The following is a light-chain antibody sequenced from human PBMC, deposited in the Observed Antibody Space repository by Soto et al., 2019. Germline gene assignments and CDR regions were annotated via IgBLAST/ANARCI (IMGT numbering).Light chain of an antibody. CDR2: EVS. CDR1: SSDVGGYNS. Sequence: QSALTQPASVSGSPGQSITISCTGTSSDVGGYNSVSWYQQHPGKAPKLMIYEVSNRPSGVSNRFSGSKSGNTASLTISGLQAEDESDYYCSSYTNSSTLLYVFGTGTKLTVL. J-gene: IGLJ1*01. CDR3: SSYTNSSTLLYV. V-gene: IGLV2-14*01.